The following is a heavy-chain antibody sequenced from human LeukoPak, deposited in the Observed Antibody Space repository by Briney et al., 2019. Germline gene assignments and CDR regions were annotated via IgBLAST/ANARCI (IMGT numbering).Heavy chain of an antibody. CDR1: GGSFSGYY. J-gene: IGHJ4*02. CDR2: INHSGST. D-gene: IGHD3-10*01. CDR3: ARGRPYYYGSGSTTGFYYFDY. Sequence: SETLSLTCAVYGGSFSGYYWTWIRQPPGKVLEWIGEINHSGSTNYNPSLKSRVTISVDTSKNQFSLKLSSVTAADTAVYYCARGRPYYYGSGSTTGFYYFDYWGQGTLVTVSS. V-gene: IGHV4-34*01.